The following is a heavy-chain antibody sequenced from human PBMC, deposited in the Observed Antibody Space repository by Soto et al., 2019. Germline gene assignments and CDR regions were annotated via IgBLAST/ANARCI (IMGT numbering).Heavy chain of an antibody. D-gene: IGHD3-10*01. Sequence: SETLSLTCTVSGGSISSSSYYWGWIRQPPGKGLEWIGSIYYSGSTYYNPSLKSRVTISVDTSKNQFSLKLSSVTAADTAVYYCARNCRSAKTGESYYMDVWGKGTTVTVSS. CDR3: ARNCRSAKTGESYYMDV. CDR1: GGSISSSSYY. CDR2: IYYSGST. J-gene: IGHJ6*03. V-gene: IGHV4-39*01.